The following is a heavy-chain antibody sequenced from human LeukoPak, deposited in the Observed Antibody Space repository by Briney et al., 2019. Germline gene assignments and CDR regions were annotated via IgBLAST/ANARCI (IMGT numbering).Heavy chain of an antibody. Sequence: ASLKVSCRASGYTFTSYGISWVRQAPGQGLEWMGWISGYNGNTNYAQKFQGRVTITPDTSTSTAYMELRSLRSDDTAVYYCARADIRAIASSGWYGFDYWGQGTLVTVSS. CDR3: ARADIRAIASSGWYGFDY. CDR2: ISGYNGNT. V-gene: IGHV1-18*01. D-gene: IGHD6-19*01. CDR1: GYTFTSYG. J-gene: IGHJ4*02.